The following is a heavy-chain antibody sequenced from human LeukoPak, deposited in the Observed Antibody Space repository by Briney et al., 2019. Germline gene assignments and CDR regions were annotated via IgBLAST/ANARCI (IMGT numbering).Heavy chain of an antibody. V-gene: IGHV3-30-3*01. CDR3: ARGPVPQQWIQLWLVDY. Sequence: GGSLRLSCAASGFTFSSYAMHWVRQAPGKGLEWVAVISYDGSNKYYADSVKGRFTISRDNSKNTLYLQMNSLRAEDTAVYYCARGPVPQQWIQLWLVDYWGQGTLVTVPS. J-gene: IGHJ4*02. CDR2: ISYDGSNK. CDR1: GFTFSSYA. D-gene: IGHD5-18*01.